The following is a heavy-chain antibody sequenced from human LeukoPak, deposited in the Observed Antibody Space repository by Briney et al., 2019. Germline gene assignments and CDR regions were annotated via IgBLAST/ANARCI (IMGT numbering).Heavy chain of an antibody. V-gene: IGHV4-39*07. CDR3: ARDRFELKWFDP. CDR2: IYYSGST. D-gene: IGHD3-10*01. J-gene: IGHJ5*02. CDR1: GGSISSSSYY. Sequence: SETLSLTCTVSGGSISSSSYYWGWIRQHPGKGLEWIGSIYYSGSTYYNPSVKSRVTISVDTSKNQFSLKLSSVTAADTAVYYCARDRFELKWFDPWGQGTLVTVSS.